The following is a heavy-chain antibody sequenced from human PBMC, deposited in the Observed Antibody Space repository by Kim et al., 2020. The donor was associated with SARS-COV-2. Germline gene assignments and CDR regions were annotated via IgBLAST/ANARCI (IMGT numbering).Heavy chain of an antibody. CDR3: AGVSSARAAAGPSFDY. J-gene: IGHJ4*02. V-gene: IGHV1-69*02. Sequence: KFQGRVTITADKSTSTAYMELSSLRSEDTAVYYCAGVSSARAAAGPSFDYWGQGTLVTVSS. D-gene: IGHD6-13*01.